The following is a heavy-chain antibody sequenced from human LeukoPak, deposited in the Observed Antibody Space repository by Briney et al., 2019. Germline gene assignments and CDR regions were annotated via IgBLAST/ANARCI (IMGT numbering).Heavy chain of an antibody. J-gene: IGHJ4*02. CDR1: GFTFDDFG. CDR3: ARGKFMADYFDY. CDR2: INWNGGST. D-gene: IGHD5-24*01. Sequence: GGSLRLSCAASGFTFDDFGMSWVRQAPGKGLEWVSGINWNGGSTDSTDSVKGRFTISRDNAKNSLYLQMNSLRAGDTAVYYCARGKFMADYFDYWGQGTLVTVSS. V-gene: IGHV3-20*04.